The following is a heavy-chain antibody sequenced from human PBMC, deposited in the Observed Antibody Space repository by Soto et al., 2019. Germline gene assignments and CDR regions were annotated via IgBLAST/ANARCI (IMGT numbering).Heavy chain of an antibody. J-gene: IGHJ6*03. V-gene: IGHV3-21*01. CDR2: ISSSSSYI. CDR1: GFTFSSYS. D-gene: IGHD2-2*02. Sequence: GGSLRLSCAASGFTFSSYSMNWVRQAPGKGLEWVSSISSSSSYIYYADSVKGRFTISRDNAKNSLYLQMNSLRAEDTAVYYCARGIVVVPAAILGSMDVWGKGTTVTVSS. CDR3: ARGIVVVPAAILGSMDV.